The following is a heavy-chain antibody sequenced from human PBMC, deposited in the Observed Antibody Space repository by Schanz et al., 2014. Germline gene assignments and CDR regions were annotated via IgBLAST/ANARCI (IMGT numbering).Heavy chain of an antibody. J-gene: IGHJ5*02. CDR3: ARGRVLES. CDR1: GFTFSGFC. D-gene: IGHD1-1*01. CDR2: IKKDGSEK. V-gene: IGHV3-7*01. Sequence: EVQLVESGGGLVQPGGSLRLSCAASGFTFSGFCMTWVRQAPGKGLEWVANIKKDGSEKYYVDSVKGRFTISRDNAKNSLFLQMNRLRPEDTAVYYCARGRVLESWGQGTLVTVSS.